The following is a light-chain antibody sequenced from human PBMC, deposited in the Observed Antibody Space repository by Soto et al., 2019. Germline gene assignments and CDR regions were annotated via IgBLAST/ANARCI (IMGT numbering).Light chain of an antibody. CDR1: QSISNY. CDR3: QQSYATPRT. Sequence: DIQMTQSPSSLSAFVGDRVTITCRASQSISNYLNWYQQKPGKAPKLLIYGASSLQSGVPSRFSGSGSGTDFTLNISSLQPEDFATYYCQQSYATPRTFGQGTKVEIK. V-gene: IGKV1-39*01. J-gene: IGKJ1*01. CDR2: GAS.